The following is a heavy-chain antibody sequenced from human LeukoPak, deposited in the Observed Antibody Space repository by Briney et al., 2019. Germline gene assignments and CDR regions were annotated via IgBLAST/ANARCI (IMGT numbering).Heavy chain of an antibody. CDR1: GGSVSSGSYY. CDR3: ARDSWSGGYRGGSDY. V-gene: IGHV4-61*01. Sequence: SETLSLTCTVSGGSVSSGSYYWSWIRQPPGKGLEWIGYIYYSGSTNYNPSLKSRVTISVDTSKNQFSLKLSSVTAADTAVYYCARDSWSGGYRGGSDYWGQGTLVTVSS. CDR2: IYYSGST. J-gene: IGHJ4*02. D-gene: IGHD1-26*01.